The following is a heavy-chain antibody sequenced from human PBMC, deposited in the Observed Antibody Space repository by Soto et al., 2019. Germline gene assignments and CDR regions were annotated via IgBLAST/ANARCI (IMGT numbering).Heavy chain of an antibody. D-gene: IGHD1-26*01. CDR1: GGSISSYY. V-gene: IGHV4-59*01. CDR3: ASSVGSYPLVFDY. CDR2: IYYSGST. J-gene: IGHJ4*02. Sequence: QVQLQESGPGLVKPSETLSLTCTVSGGSISSYYWSWIRQPPGKGLEWIGYIYYSGSTNYNPSLKSRVTISVDTSKNQFSLKLSSVTAADTAVYYCASSVGSYPLVFDYWGQGTLVTVSS.